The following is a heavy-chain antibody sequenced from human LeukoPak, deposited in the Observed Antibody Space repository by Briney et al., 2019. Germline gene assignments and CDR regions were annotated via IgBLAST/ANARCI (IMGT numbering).Heavy chain of an antibody. V-gene: IGHV4-59*08. Sequence: SETLSLTCTVSGGSISSYYWSWIRQPPGKGLEWIGYIYYSGSTNYNPSLKSRVTISVDTSKNQFSLKLSSVTAADTAVYYCARGRSHYDFWSGSLRFDYWGQGTLVTVSS. CDR3: ARGRSHYDFWSGSLRFDY. J-gene: IGHJ4*02. CDR2: IYYSGST. D-gene: IGHD3-3*01. CDR1: GGSISSYY.